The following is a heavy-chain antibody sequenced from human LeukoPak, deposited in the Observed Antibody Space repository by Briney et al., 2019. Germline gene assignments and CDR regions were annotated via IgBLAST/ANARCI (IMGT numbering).Heavy chain of an antibody. J-gene: IGHJ5*02. D-gene: IGHD3-22*01. CDR3: ARHPPPLYYYDSSGYYFNWFDP. Sequence: SETLSLTCAVYGGSFSGYYWSWIRQPPGKGLEWIGSIYYSGSTYYNPSLKSRVTISVDTSKNQFSLKLSSVTAADTAVYYCARHPPPLYYYDSSGYYFNWFDPWGQGTLVTVSS. CDR1: GGSFSGYY. V-gene: IGHV4-34*01. CDR2: IYYSGST.